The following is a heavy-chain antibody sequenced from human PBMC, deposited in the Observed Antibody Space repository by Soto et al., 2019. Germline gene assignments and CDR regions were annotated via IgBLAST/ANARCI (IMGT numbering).Heavy chain of an antibody. CDR3: AKDLPRYCSGGSCYHSY. J-gene: IGHJ4*02. CDR2: ISGSGGST. CDR1: GFTFSSYA. V-gene: IGHV3-23*01. D-gene: IGHD2-15*01. Sequence: GSLRLSCAASGFTFSSYAMSWVRQAPGKGLEWVSAISGSGGSTYYADSVKGRFTISRDNSKNTLYLQMNSLRAEDTAVYYCAKDLPRYCSGGSCYHSYWGQGTLVTVSS.